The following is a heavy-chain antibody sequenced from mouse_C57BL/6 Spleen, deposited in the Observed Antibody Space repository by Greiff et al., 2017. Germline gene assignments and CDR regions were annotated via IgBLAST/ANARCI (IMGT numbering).Heavy chain of an antibody. CDR1: GYTFTGYW. CDR3: ARGDYYGSSQYYFDY. V-gene: IGHV1-9*01. J-gene: IGHJ2*01. Sequence: VQLQQSGAELMKPGASVKLSCKATGYTFTGYWIAWVKQRPGHGLEWIGEILPGSGSTNYNEKFKGKATFTADTSSNTAYMQLSILTTEDSAIYYCARGDYYGSSQYYFDYWGQGTTLTVSS. D-gene: IGHD1-1*01. CDR2: ILPGSGST.